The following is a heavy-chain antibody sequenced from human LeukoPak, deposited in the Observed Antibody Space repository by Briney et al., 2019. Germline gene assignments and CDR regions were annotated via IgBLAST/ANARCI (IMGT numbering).Heavy chain of an antibody. V-gene: IGHV4-4*02. J-gene: IGHJ4*02. CDR2: VNLQGST. CDR1: GGSITSTNY. Sequence: TSETLSLTCGVSGGSITSTNYWTRVRQPLGKGLEWIGEVNLQGSTNYNPSLMGRVAISVDMSENHISLQLTSVTAADTAVYYCAREGGPYRPLDYSGQGTLVTVSS. CDR3: AREGGPYRPLDY.